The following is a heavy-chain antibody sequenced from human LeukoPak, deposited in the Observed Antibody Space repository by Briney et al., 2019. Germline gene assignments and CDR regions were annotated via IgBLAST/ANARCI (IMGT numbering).Heavy chain of an antibody. J-gene: IGHJ4*02. CDR1: GGTFSSYA. CDR2: IIPIFGTA. CDR3: ARDGFNVDTAMVHTN. D-gene: IGHD5-18*01. Sequence: SVKVSCKASGGTFSSYAISWVRQAPGQGLEWMGGIIPIFGTANYAQKFQGRVTITADESTSTAYMELSSLRSEDTAVYYCARDGFNVDTAMVHTNWGQGTLVTVSS. V-gene: IGHV1-69*13.